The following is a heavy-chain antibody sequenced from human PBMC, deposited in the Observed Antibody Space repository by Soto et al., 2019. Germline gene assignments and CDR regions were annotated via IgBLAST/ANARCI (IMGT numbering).Heavy chain of an antibody. D-gene: IGHD3-10*01. J-gene: IGHJ4*02. Sequence: QVQLVQSGAEVKKPGSSVKVSCKASGGTFSPYTINWVRQAPGQGLEWMGRIITFHGVTNYAQKFQARVTITADKSTSTAYMELSGPRFADTAMYYCTRDWEITVSTWSFGGFWGRGTLVTVSS. V-gene: IGHV1-69*08. CDR1: GGTFSPYT. CDR2: IITFHGVT. CDR3: TRDWEITVSTWSFGGF.